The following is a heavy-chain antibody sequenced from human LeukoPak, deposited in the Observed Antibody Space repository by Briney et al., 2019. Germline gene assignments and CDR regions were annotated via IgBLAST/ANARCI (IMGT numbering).Heavy chain of an antibody. CDR3: ARGHDYGDYFDY. J-gene: IGHJ4*02. V-gene: IGHV3-53*01. CDR1: GFTVSSNY. CDR2: IYSGGST. D-gene: IGHD4-17*01. Sequence: GGSLRLSCAASGFTVSSNYMSWVRQAPGKGVEWVSVIYSGGSTYYADSVKGRFTISRDNSKNTLYLQMNSLRAEDTAVYYCARGHDYGDYFDYWGQGTLVTVSS.